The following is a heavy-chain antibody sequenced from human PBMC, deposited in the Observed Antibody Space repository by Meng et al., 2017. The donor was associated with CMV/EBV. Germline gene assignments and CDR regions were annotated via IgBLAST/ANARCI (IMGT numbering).Heavy chain of an antibody. CDR1: GYTFTSYG. CDR3: ARGAAARLGYYYGMDV. D-gene: IGHD6-6*01. J-gene: IGHJ6*02. CDR2: ISAYNGNT. V-gene: IGHV1-18*01. Sequence: ASVKVSCKASGYTFTSYGISWVRQAPGQGLEWMGWISAYNGNTNYAQKLQGRVTMTTDTSTSTAYMELRSLRSDDTAVYYCARGAAARLGYYYGMDVWGQGTTVTVSS.